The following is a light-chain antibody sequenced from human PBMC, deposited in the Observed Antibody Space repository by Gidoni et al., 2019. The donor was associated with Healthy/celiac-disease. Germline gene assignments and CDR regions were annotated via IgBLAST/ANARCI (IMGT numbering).Light chain of an antibody. CDR2: DAS. CDR1: QDISNY. CDR3: QQYDNLGPLT. J-gene: IGKJ4*01. V-gene: IGKV1-33*01. Sequence: DIQMTQSPSSLSASVGDRVTITCQASQDISNYLKWYQQKPGKAPKLLIYDASNLETGVPSRFSGSGSGTDFTFTISSLQPEDIATYYCQQYDNLGPLTFGGGTKVEIK.